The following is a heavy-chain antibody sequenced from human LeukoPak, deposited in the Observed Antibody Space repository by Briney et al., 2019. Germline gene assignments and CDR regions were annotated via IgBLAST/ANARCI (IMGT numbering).Heavy chain of an antibody. CDR2: ITHNGGTQ. Sequence: GTSLRLSCEASGFTFGNYAIQWVRQVPGEGLEWVAIITHNGGTQYYADSVKGRFTISSDNSKNTLYLQMNSLRAEDTAVYYCATKGSFIAVAGVDYWGQGTLVTVSS. V-gene: IGHV3-30-3*01. CDR1: GFTFGNYA. J-gene: IGHJ4*02. D-gene: IGHD6-19*01. CDR3: ATKGSFIAVAGVDY.